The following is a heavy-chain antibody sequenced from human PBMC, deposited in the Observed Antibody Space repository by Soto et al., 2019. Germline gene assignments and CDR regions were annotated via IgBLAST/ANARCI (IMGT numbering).Heavy chain of an antibody. CDR2: IYYSGST. D-gene: IGHD3-22*01. Sequence: SETLSLTCAVYGGSFSGYYWSWIRQHPGKGLEWIGYIYYSGSTYYNPSLKSRVTISVDTSKNQFSLKLSSVTAADTAVYYCARDPEIVVVTSSILLGGMDVWGQGTTVTVSS. CDR3: ARDPEIVVVTSSILLGGMDV. CDR1: GGSFSGYY. J-gene: IGHJ6*02. V-gene: IGHV4-31*11.